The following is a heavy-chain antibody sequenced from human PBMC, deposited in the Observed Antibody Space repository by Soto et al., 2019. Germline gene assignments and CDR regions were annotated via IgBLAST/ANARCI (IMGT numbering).Heavy chain of an antibody. V-gene: IGHV1-3*01. CDR2: INAGNGDT. Sequence: QVQLAQSGAEVRKPGASVKISCEASGYTFTDYAIHWVRQAPGQRFAWMGWINAGNGDTKFSRRVQGRVSISRDISASTVYMELSSLTPEDTAVYYCTRDLTEQSTSYPFDCWGQGTLVTVSP. CDR1: GYTFTDYA. J-gene: IGHJ4*02. D-gene: IGHD6-6*01. CDR3: TRDLTEQSTSYPFDC.